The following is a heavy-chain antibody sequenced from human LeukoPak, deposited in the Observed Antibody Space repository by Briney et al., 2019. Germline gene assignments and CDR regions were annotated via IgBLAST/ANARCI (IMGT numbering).Heavy chain of an antibody. D-gene: IGHD4-23*01. J-gene: IGHJ4*02. CDR2: ISSSGSTI. CDR1: GFTFSSYS. CDR3: ARGGDYGGNSREVDY. V-gene: IGHV3-48*01. Sequence: GGSLRLSCAASGFTFSSYSMNWVRQAPGKGLEWVSYISSSGSTIYYADSVKGRFTISRDNAKNSLYLQMNSLRAEDTAVYYCARGGDYGGNSREVDYWGQGTLVTVSS.